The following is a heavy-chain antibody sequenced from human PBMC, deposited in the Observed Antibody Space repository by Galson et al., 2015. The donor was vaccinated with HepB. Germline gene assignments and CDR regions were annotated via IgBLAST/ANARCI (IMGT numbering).Heavy chain of an antibody. D-gene: IGHD2-2*01. CDR1: RFTFSGYG. Sequence: SLRLSCAASRFTFSGYGMHWVRQTPGKGLEWVSAISGSGGSTYYADSVKGRFTISRDNSKNTLYLQMNSLRAEDTAVYYCAKGYCSSTSCYSRDYWGQGTLVTVSS. J-gene: IGHJ4*02. CDR2: ISGSGGST. V-gene: IGHV3-23*01. CDR3: AKGYCSSTSCYSRDY.